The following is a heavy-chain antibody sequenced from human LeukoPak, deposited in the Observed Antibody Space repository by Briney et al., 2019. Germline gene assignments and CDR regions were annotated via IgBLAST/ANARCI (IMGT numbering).Heavy chain of an antibody. CDR2: IWSDGSNK. D-gene: IGHD5-18*01. CDR3: AKGDTAMVLDAFDI. J-gene: IGHJ3*02. V-gene: IGHV3-33*06. Sequence: GGSLRLSCAASGFTFSSYAMHWVRQAPGKGLEWVAVIWSDGSNKYYADSVKGRFTISRDNSKNTLYLQMNSLRAEDTAVYYCAKGDTAMVLDAFDIWGQGTMATVSS. CDR1: GFTFSSYA.